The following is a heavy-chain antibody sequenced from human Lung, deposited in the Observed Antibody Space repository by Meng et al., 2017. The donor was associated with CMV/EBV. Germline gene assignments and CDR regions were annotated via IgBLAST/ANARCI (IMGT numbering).Heavy chain of an antibody. Sequence: ASXXVSCKTSGYTFAGHYLHWLRQAPGQGLEWMAWIHYDTGETNYAQNFHGRVTVTRDTSITTVYMELRSLRPDDTAMYYCARDDNWGPDYWGQGTLVLVSS. CDR3: ARDDNWGPDY. J-gene: IGHJ4*02. D-gene: IGHD7-27*01. CDR1: GYTFAGHY. CDR2: IHYDTGET. V-gene: IGHV1-2*02.